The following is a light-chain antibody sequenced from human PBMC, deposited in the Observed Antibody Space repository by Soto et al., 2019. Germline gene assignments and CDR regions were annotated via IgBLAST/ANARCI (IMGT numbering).Light chain of an antibody. CDR1: QSVSSN. Sequence: ILLPQSPTTLFVAPGQSATLCCKPRQSVSSNLAWYQQKPGQAPRLLIYGASTRATGIPARFSGSGSGTEFTLTISSLQSEDFAVYYCQQYNNWSWTFGQGTKVDIK. J-gene: IGKJ1*01. CDR3: QQYNNWSWT. CDR2: GAS. V-gene: IGKV3-15*01.